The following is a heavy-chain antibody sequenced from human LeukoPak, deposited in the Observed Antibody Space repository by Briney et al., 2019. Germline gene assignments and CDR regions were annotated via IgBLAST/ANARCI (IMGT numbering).Heavy chain of an antibody. Sequence: GASVKVSCKASGYTFTSYGISWVRQAPGQGLEWMGWMNPNSGNTGYAQKFQGRVTMTRNTSISTAYMELSSLRSEDTAVYYCARPCRGSYYGNYYGMDVWGQGTTVTVSS. J-gene: IGHJ6*02. V-gene: IGHV1-8*02. CDR1: GYTFTSYG. D-gene: IGHD1-26*01. CDR3: ARPCRGSYYGNYYGMDV. CDR2: MNPNSGNT.